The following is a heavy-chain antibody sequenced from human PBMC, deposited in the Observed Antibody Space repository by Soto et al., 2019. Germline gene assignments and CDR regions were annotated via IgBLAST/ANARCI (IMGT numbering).Heavy chain of an antibody. V-gene: IGHV3-74*01. J-gene: IGHJ4*02. D-gene: IGHD3-22*01. CDR2: INSDRSST. CDR1: GFTFSSYW. CDR3: TRGNYYDSSVIGKVDY. Sequence: PGGSLRLSCAASGFTFSSYWMHWVRQAPGKGLVWVSRINSDRSSTSYADTEKGRFTISRDNAKNSLFLQMNSLRAEDTAVYYCTRGNYYDSSVIGKVDYWGQGT.